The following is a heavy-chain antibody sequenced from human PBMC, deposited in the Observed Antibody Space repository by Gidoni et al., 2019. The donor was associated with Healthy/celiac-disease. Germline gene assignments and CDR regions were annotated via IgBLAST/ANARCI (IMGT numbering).Heavy chain of an antibody. J-gene: IGHJ3*02. CDR2: IYTSGGT. CDR3: ARDYDYYDSSGYYFGAFDI. Sequence: QVQLQESGPGLVKPSETLSLTCTVSGGPISSYHWSWIRQPAGKGLEWIGRIYTSGGTNYNPSLKSRVTMSVDTSKNQFSLKLSSVTAADTAVYYCARDYDYYDSSGYYFGAFDIWGQGTMVTVSS. D-gene: IGHD3-22*01. V-gene: IGHV4-4*07. CDR1: GGPISSYH.